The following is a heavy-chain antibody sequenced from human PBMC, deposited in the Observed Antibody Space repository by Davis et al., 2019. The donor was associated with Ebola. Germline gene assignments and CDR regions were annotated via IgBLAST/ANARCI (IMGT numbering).Heavy chain of an antibody. V-gene: IGHV3-33*06. D-gene: IGHD6-19*01. CDR3: AKDVSNGWYDGATDYGMDV. Sequence: GESLKISCAASGFTFSSYGMHWVRQAPGKGLEWVAVIWYDGSNKYYADSVKGRFTISRDNSKNTLYLQMNSLRAEDTAVYYCAKDVSNGWYDGATDYGMDVWGQGTTVTVSS. J-gene: IGHJ6*02. CDR2: IWYDGSNK. CDR1: GFTFSSYG.